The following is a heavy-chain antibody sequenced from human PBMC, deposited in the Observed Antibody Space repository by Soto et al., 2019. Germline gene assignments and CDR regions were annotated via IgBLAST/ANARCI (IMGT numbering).Heavy chain of an antibody. Sequence: QVQLVESGGGVVQPGRSLRLSCAASGFTFSSYGMHWVHQAPGKGLEWVAVIWYDGSNKYYADSVKGRFTISRDNSKNTLYLQMNSLRAEDTAVYYCARGERTMPNAFFDYWGQGTLVTVSS. CDR1: GFTFSSYG. D-gene: IGHD2-2*01. CDR2: IWYDGSNK. CDR3: ARGERTMPNAFFDY. J-gene: IGHJ4*02. V-gene: IGHV3-33*01.